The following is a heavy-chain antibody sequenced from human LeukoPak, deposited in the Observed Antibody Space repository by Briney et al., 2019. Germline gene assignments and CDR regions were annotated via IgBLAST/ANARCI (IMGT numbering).Heavy chain of an antibody. CDR1: GFTFSSYS. J-gene: IGHJ3*02. CDR2: ISSSSSTI. V-gene: IGHV3-48*01. CDR3: ARDPAYCGGDCYPDAFDI. Sequence: GGSLRLSRAASGFTFSSYSMNWVRQAPGKGLEWVSYISSSSSTIYYADSVKGRFTISRDNAKNSLYLQMNSLRAEDTAVYYCARDPAYCGGDCYPDAFDIWGQGTMVTVSS. D-gene: IGHD2-21*02.